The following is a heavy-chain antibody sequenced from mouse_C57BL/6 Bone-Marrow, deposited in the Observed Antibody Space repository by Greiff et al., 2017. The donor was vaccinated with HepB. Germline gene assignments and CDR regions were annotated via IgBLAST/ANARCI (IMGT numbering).Heavy chain of an antibody. V-gene: IGHV1-80*01. Sequence: QVQLQQPGAELVKPGASVKISCKASGYAFTSYWMTWVKQRPGQGLEWIGQIYPGDGDTNYNGKFKSKATLTADTSSSTAYMQLSSLTSEDSAVYVCARSKSLYYYCSFWFAYWGQGTLVTVSA. CDR2: IYPGDGDT. J-gene: IGHJ3*01. D-gene: IGHD1-1*01. CDR1: GYAFTSYW. CDR3: ARSKSLYYYCSFWFAY.